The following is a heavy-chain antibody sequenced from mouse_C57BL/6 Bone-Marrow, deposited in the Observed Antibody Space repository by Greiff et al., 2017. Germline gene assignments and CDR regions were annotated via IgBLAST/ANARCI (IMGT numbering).Heavy chain of an antibody. CDR1: GYAFSSSW. V-gene: IGHV1-82*01. J-gene: IGHJ3*01. CDR3: ALRFAY. Sequence: QVQLKESGPELVKPGASVKISCKASGYAFSSSWMNWVKQRPGKGLEWIGRIYPGDGDTNYNGKFKGKATLTADKSSSTAYMQRSSLTSEDSAVYFCALRFAYWGQETLVTVSA. CDR2: IYPGDGDT.